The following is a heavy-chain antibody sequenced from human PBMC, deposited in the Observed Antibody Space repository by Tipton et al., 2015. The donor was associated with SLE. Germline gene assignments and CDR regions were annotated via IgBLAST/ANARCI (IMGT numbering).Heavy chain of an antibody. J-gene: IGHJ2*01. V-gene: IGHV4-39*07. Sequence: TLSLTCTVSGGSISSSGYYWGWIRQPPGEGLEWIGNVYYSGDTHYNPSLNSRVTMSADTSKNQFSLRLSSVTTADTAVYYCARDREYSGPYRGRRRTNWYFDLWGRGTQVTVSS. D-gene: IGHD1-26*01. CDR1: GGSISSSGYY. CDR3: ARDREYSGPYRGRRRTNWYFDL. CDR2: VYYSGDT.